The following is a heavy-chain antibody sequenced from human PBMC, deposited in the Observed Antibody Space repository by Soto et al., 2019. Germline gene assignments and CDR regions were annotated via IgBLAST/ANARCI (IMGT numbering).Heavy chain of an antibody. CDR3: ALYFTGNRPFAY. V-gene: IGHV4-4*02. CDR1: GGSISSSNW. CDR2: IYHSGSN. J-gene: IGHJ4*02. Sequence: QVQLQESGPGLVKPSGTLSLTCAVSGGSISSSNWWSWVRQPPGKGLEWIGEIYHSGSNSYNPSRKSRNSISVAKSHDQFSLNLRSVTAADAAVYYCALYFTGNRPFAYWGQGTLVTVSS. D-gene: IGHD2-8*01.